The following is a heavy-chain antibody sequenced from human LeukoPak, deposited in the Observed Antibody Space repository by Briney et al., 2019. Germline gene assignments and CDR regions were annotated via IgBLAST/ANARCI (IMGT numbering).Heavy chain of an antibody. D-gene: IGHD2/OR15-2a*01. CDR2: ISGSGGST. CDR3: AKRLIHFYYFDY. CDR1: GFTFSSYA. V-gene: IGHV3-23*01. Sequence: PGGSLRLSCAASGFTFSSYAMSWVRQAPGKGLEWVSAISGSGGSTYYADSVKGRFTISRDNSKNTLCLQMNSLRAEDTAVYYCAKRLIHFYYFDYWGQGTLVTVSS. J-gene: IGHJ4*02.